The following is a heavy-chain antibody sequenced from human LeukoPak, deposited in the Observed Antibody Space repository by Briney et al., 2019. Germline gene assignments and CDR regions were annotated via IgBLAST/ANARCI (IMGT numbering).Heavy chain of an antibody. CDR3: ARVGRSITMVRGVIILPTSGDY. CDR2: IKQDGSEK. CDR1: GFTVSSNY. D-gene: IGHD3-10*01. Sequence: QTGGSLRLSCAASGFTVSSNYMSWVRQAPGKGLEWVANIKQDGSEKYYVDSVKGRFTISRDNAKNSLYLQMNSLRAEDTAVYYCARVGRSITMVRGVIILPTSGDYWGQGTLVTVSS. V-gene: IGHV3-7*01. J-gene: IGHJ4*02.